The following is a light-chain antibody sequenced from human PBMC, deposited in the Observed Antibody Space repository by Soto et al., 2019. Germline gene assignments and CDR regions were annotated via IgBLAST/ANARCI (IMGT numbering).Light chain of an antibody. CDR2: EVS. CDR3: SSYTSSSTLV. Sequence: QSALTPPASVSGSPGQSITISCTGTSSDVGGYNYVSWYQQYAGKAPKLMIYEVSNRPSGVSNRFSGSKSGNTASLTISGLQAGDEADYYCSSYTSSSTLVFGIGTKVTVL. J-gene: IGLJ1*01. CDR1: SSDVGGYNY. V-gene: IGLV2-14*01.